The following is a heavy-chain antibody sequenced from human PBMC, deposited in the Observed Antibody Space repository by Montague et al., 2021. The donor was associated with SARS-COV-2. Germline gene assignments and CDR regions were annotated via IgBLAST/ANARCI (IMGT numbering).Heavy chain of an antibody. J-gene: IGHJ4*02. D-gene: IGHD4-17*01. CDR1: GDSVWSSTAA. Sequence: CAISGDSVWSSTAAWNWIRQSPSGGLEWLGRTNYRSKWTSDYATSVKGRISIDPDTSKNQFFLHLRSVTPEDTGVYYCVRDTGSAQAGFDAWGQGTLVTVSS. CDR3: VRDTGSAQAGFDA. V-gene: IGHV6-1*01. CDR2: TNYRSKWTS.